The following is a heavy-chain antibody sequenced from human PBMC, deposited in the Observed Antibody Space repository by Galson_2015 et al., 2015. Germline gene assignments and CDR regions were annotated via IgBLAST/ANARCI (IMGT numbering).Heavy chain of an antibody. V-gene: IGHV1-18*01. J-gene: IGHJ1*01. CDR3: AREVSPWLEKTEYFQH. CDR1: GYTFTSYG. D-gene: IGHD6-19*01. CDR2: ISAYNGNT. Sequence: SVKVSCKASGYTFTSYGISWVRQAPGQGLEWMGWISAYNGNTNYAQKLQGRVTMTTDTSTSTAYMELRSLRSDDTAVYYCAREVSPWLEKTEYFQHWGQGTLVTVSS.